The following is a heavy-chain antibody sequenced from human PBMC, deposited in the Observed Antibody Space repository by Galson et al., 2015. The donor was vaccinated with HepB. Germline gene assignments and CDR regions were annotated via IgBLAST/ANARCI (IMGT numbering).Heavy chain of an antibody. D-gene: IGHD2-2*01. J-gene: IGHJ4*02. V-gene: IGHV3-11*06. Sequence: SLRLSCAASGFTFSDYYMSWIRQAPGKGLEWVSYISSSSSYTNYADSVKGRFTISRDNAKNSLYLQMNSLRAEDTAVYYCASGRGQLLPPYWGQGTLVTVSS. CDR3: ASGRGQLLPPY. CDR1: GFTFSDYY. CDR2: ISSSSSYT.